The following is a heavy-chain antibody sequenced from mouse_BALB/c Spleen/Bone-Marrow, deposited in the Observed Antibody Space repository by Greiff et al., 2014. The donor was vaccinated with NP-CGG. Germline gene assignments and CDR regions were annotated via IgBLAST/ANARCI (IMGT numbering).Heavy chain of an antibody. CDR1: GYSFTSYY. J-gene: IGHJ4*01. Sequence: QVQLQQSGPELVKPGASVKISCKASGYSFTSYYIHWVKQRPGQGLEWIGWIFPGSGNTKYNEKFKGKATLTADTSSSTAHMQLSSLTSEDSAVYFCARGRFTTVVATGAMDYWGQGTSVTVSS. V-gene: IGHV1-66*01. D-gene: IGHD1-1*01. CDR3: ARGRFTTVVATGAMDY. CDR2: IFPGSGNT.